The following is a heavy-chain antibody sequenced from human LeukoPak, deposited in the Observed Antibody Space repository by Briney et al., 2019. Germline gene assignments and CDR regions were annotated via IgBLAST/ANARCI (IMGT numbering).Heavy chain of an antibody. J-gene: IGHJ6*02. CDR2: MYSGEST. CDR3: ARAAGDDDGYYYGMDV. Sequence: PSETLSLTCTVSGDSIGIYYYNWIRQPAGKGLEWIGRMYSGESTRYNPSLKSRVTMSLDTSRSQFSLRLSSVTAADTAVYYCARAAGDDDGYYYGMDVWGQGTTVTVSS. CDR1: GDSIGIYY. D-gene: IGHD4-17*01. V-gene: IGHV4-4*07.